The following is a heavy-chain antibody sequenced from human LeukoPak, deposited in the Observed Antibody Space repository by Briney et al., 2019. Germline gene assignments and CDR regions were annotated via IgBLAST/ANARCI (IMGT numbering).Heavy chain of an antibody. CDR3: ARDCVYCTRATCSSHLPEPPSLDY. V-gene: IGHV3-33*08. CDR2: IWFDESNK. D-gene: IGHD2-2*01. J-gene: IGHJ4*02. Sequence: GGSLRLSCAASGFTFSSFGMHWVRQAPGKGLEWLAYIWFDESNKFYAASVKGRFTISRDNSKNTLYLQMNSLRAEDTAVYYCARDCVYCTRATCSSHLPEPPSLDYWGQGTLVTVSS. CDR1: GFTFSSFG.